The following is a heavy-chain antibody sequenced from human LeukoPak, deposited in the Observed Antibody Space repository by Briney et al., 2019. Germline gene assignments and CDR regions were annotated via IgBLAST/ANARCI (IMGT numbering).Heavy chain of an antibody. CDR2: IHDSGNT. J-gene: IGHJ4*02. CDR3: ARGRYNDGVYSKTDFDY. Sequence: PSETLSLTCTVSGASIRSSDYYWGWIRQPPGKGLEWIATIHDSGNTYYNPSLNSRVTISLDTSKNQLSLRLFSVTAADTAVYYCARGRYNDGVYSKTDFDYWGQGTLVTVSA. CDR1: GASIRSSDYY. V-gene: IGHV4-39*07. D-gene: IGHD2-8*01.